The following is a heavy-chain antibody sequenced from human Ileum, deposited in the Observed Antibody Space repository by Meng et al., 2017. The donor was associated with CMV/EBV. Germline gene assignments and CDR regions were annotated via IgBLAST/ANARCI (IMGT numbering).Heavy chain of an antibody. Sequence: KASGYICTDYCISWVRQAPGQGLEWVGWISAYNGNTKYAQKFQGRVTMTTDTSTSTGYMELRGLRSDDAAVYYCARRTHHYTNNWFDPWGQGTLVTVSS. V-gene: IGHV1-18*01. J-gene: IGHJ5*02. CDR3: ARRTHHYTNNWFDP. CDR1: GYICTDYC. D-gene: IGHD4-11*01. CDR2: ISAYNGNT.